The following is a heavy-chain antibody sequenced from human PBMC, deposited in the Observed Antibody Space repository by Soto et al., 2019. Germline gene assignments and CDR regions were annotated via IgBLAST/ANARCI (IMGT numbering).Heavy chain of an antibody. CDR2: ISAYNGNT. J-gene: IGHJ4*02. CDR3: ARVDGSGYTYYFDY. V-gene: IGHV1-18*01. D-gene: IGHD3-3*01. Sequence: ASVKVSCKASGGTFSSYAISWVRQAPGQGLEWMGWISAYNGNTNYAQKLQGRVTMTTDTSTSTAYMELRSLRSDDTAVYYCARVDGSGYTYYFDYWGQGTLVTVSS. CDR1: GGTFSSYA.